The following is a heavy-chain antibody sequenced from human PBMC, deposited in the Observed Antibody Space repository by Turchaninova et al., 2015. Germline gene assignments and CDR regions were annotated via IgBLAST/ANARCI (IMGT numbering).Heavy chain of an antibody. J-gene: IGHJ4*02. CDR1: GSTFTSYG. V-gene: IGHV1-18*04. Sequence: QVQLVQSGAEVKKPGASVKVSCKASGSTFTSYGISWVRQAPGQGREWMGWISPDHGNTNYATTLQGRVLIPTYTTTTRKGYRELRGLRSDGTALYYCARDHWRPPGSSNDYWGQGTLVTGSS. CDR2: ISPDHGNT. CDR3: ARDHWRPPGSSNDY. D-gene: IGHD6-6*01.